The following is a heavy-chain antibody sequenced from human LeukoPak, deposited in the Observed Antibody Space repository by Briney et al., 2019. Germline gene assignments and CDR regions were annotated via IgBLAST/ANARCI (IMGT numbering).Heavy chain of an antibody. CDR2: ISAYNGNT. CDR1: GYTFTSHG. D-gene: IGHD1-26*01. J-gene: IGHJ5*02. V-gene: IGHV1-18*01. Sequence: ASVKVSCKASGYTFTSHGISWVRQAPGQGLVWMGWISAYNGNTNYAQKLQGRVTMTTDTSTSTAYMELRSLRSDDTAVYYCAREFAVGATDWFDPWGQGTLVTVSS. CDR3: AREFAVGATDWFDP.